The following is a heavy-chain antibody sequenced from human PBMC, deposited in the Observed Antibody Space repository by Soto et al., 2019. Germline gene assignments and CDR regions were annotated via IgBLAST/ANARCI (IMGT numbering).Heavy chain of an antibody. J-gene: IGHJ6*02. CDR3: ATSNTPSVDYYYYGMDV. CDR1: GYTFTSYD. Sequence: QVQLVQSGAEVKKPGASVKVSCKASGYTFTSYDINWVRQATGQGLEWMGWMNPNSGNTGYAQKFQGRVTMTRNTSISTAYMELSSLRSEDTAVYYCATSNTPSVDYYYYGMDVWGQGTTVTVSS. D-gene: IGHD2-15*01. CDR2: MNPNSGNT. V-gene: IGHV1-8*01.